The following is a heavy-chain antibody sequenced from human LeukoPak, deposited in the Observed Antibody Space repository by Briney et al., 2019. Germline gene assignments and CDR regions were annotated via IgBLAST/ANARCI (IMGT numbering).Heavy chain of an antibody. J-gene: IGHJ4*02. CDR1: GFTFSSYA. V-gene: IGHV3-23*01. CDR3: AKDVIRGVIFSFDY. CDR2: ISGSGGST. Sequence: GGSLRLSCAASGFTFSSYAMSWVRQAPGKGLEWFSTISGSGGSTYYADSVKGRFTISRDNSKNTLYLQMNSLRAEDTAVYYCAKDVIRGVIFSFDYWGQGTLVTVSS. D-gene: IGHD3-10*01.